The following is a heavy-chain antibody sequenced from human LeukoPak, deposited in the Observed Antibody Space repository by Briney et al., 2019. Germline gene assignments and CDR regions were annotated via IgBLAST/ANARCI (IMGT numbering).Heavy chain of an antibody. CDR1: GYTFTGYY. CDR3: ARDWDKYDFWSGYHERVTYYFDY. J-gene: IGHJ4*02. CDR2: INPNSGGT. Sequence: ASVKVSCKASGYTFTGYYMHWVRQAPGQGLEWMGWINPNSGGTNYAQKFQGRVTMTRDTSISTAYMELSRLRSDDTAVYYCARDWDKYDFWSGYHERVTYYFDYWGQGTLVTVSS. V-gene: IGHV1-2*02. D-gene: IGHD3-3*01.